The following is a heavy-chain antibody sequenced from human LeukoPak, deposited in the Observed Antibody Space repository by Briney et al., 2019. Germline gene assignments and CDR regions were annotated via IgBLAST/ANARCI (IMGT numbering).Heavy chain of an antibody. D-gene: IGHD3-9*01. J-gene: IGHJ5*02. CDR2: INPSGGSI. CDR3: ARHIRGDDILTGPYTRLYNWFDP. Sequence: GASVKVSCKASGYTFTSYYMHWVRQAPGQGLEWMGIINPSGGSISYAQKFQGRVTMTRDMSTSTVYMELSSLRSEDTAVYSCARHIRGDDILTGPYTRLYNWFDPWGQGTLVTVSS. V-gene: IGHV1-46*01. CDR1: GYTFTSYY.